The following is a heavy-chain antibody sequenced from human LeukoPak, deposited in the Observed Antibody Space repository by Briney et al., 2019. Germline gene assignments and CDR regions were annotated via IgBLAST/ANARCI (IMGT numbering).Heavy chain of an antibody. CDR3: AKRGRSERAFDI. V-gene: IGHV3-23*01. CDR1: VFTFSSYG. D-gene: IGHD1-26*01. Sequence: GGALRLSRPASVFTFSSYGMNWVRQAPGKGLERVSGISGSGGSTYYADSPKGRFTTSRDNSKNTLYLQMNSLTTEHTAVYYCAKRGRSERAFDIWGQGAMVTVSS. CDR2: ISGSGGST. J-gene: IGHJ3*02.